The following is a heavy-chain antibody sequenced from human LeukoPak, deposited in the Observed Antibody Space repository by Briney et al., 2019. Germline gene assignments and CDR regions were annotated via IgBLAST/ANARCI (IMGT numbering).Heavy chain of an antibody. V-gene: IGHV4-59*08. CDR3: ARHRQVQPPLFDY. J-gene: IGHJ4*02. Sequence: PSETLSLTCTVSGDSISSYFWSWIRQPPGKGLEWIGYIYYSGSTSYNPSLKSRVTMSVDTSKNQFSLKLNSVTAADTAVYYCARHRQVQPPLFDYWGQGTLVTVSS. D-gene: IGHD1-1*01. CDR1: GDSISSYF. CDR2: IYYSGST.